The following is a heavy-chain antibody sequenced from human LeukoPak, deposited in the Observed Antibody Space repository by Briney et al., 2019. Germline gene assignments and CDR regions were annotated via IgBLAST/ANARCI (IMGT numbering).Heavy chain of an antibody. V-gene: IGHV1-8*01. CDR2: MNPNRGNT. CDR3: ARAASLYSNYGWFDP. J-gene: IGHJ5*02. Sequence: ASVKVSCKASGYTFTSYDINWVRQATGQGLEWMGWMNPNRGNTVYAQKFQGRVTMTRNPSISTAYMELSSLRPEDTAVYYCARAASLYSNYGWFDPWGQGTLVTVSS. D-gene: IGHD4-11*01. CDR1: GYTFTSYD.